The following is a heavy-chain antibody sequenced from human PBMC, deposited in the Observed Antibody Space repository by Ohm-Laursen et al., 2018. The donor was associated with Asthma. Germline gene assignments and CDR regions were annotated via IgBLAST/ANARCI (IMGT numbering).Heavy chain of an antibody. CDR3: ANDYVGAFDI. D-gene: IGHD3-16*01. J-gene: IGHJ3*02. Sequence: SLRLSCAASGFTFSSYGMHWVRQAPGKGLEWVAVISYDGSNKYYADSVKGRFTISRDNSKNTLYLQMNSLRAEDTAVYYCANDYVGAFDIWGQGTTVTVSS. V-gene: IGHV3-30*18. CDR2: ISYDGSNK. CDR1: GFTFSSYG.